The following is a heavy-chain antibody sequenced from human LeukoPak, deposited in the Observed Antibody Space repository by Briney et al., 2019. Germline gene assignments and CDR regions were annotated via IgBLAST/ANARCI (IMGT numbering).Heavy chain of an antibody. J-gene: IGHJ4*02. CDR1: GFTVSSNY. D-gene: IGHD6-19*01. CDR2: IYRGGGT. Sequence: PGGSLRLSCAASGFTVSSNYMSWVRQAPGKWLEWVSIIYRGGGTYYADSVKGRFTISSDNSKNTLDLQMNSLRGDDTAVYYCARGVSSGWPSRDYFNYWGQGTLVTVSS. CDR3: ARGVSSGWPSRDYFNY. V-gene: IGHV3-66*01.